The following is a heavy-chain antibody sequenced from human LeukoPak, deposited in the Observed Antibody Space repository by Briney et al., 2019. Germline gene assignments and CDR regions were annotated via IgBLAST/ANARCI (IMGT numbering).Heavy chain of an antibody. J-gene: IGHJ4*02. Sequence: GRSLRLSCAASGFTFDDYAMHWVRQAPGKGLEWVSGISWNSGSIGYADSVKGRFTISRDNAKNSLYLQMNSLRAEDTALYYCAKEIRGYSSSLDYWGQGTLVTVSS. V-gene: IGHV3-9*01. CDR3: AKEIRGYSSSLDY. CDR1: GFTFDDYA. CDR2: ISWNSGSI. D-gene: IGHD6-13*01.